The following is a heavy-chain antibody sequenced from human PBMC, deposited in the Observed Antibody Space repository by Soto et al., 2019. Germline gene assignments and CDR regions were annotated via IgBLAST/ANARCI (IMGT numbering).Heavy chain of an antibody. Sequence: TSETLSLTCTVSGGSISSGGYSWSWIRQPPGKGLEWIGYIYHSGSTYYNPSLKSRVTISVDRSKNQFSLKLSSVTAADTAVYYCARLAGGDCSSTSCSRAPDAFDIWGQGTMVTVSS. J-gene: IGHJ3*02. CDR2: IYHSGST. D-gene: IGHD2-2*01. V-gene: IGHV4-30-2*02. CDR1: GGSISSGGYS. CDR3: ARLAGGDCSSTSCSRAPDAFDI.